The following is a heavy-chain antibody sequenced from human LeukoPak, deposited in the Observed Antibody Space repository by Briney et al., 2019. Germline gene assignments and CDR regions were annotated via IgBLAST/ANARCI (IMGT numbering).Heavy chain of an antibody. Sequence: GGSLRLSCAASGFTFSSYSMNWVRQAPGEGLEWVSSISSSSSYIYYADSVEGRFTISRDNAKNSLYLQMNSLRAEDTAVYYCASYDSSGYYYGLDYWGQGTLVTVSS. V-gene: IGHV3-21*01. D-gene: IGHD3-22*01. CDR2: ISSSSSYI. CDR3: ASYDSSGYYYGLDY. CDR1: GFTFSSYS. J-gene: IGHJ4*02.